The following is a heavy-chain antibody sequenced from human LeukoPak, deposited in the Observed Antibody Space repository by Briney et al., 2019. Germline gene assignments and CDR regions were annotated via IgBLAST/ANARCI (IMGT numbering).Heavy chain of an antibody. CDR1: GASISSGDYY. Sequence: PSETLSLTCTVSGASISSGDYYWSWIRQPPGKGLEWIGYIYYSGSSYHNPSLKSRVTMSVDTSKNQFSLNLSSVTAADTAAYYCARIRFTPFGVLPDYFDYWGQGTLVTVSS. D-gene: IGHD3-3*01. CDR2: IYYSGSS. J-gene: IGHJ4*02. CDR3: ARIRFTPFGVLPDYFDY. V-gene: IGHV4-30-4*08.